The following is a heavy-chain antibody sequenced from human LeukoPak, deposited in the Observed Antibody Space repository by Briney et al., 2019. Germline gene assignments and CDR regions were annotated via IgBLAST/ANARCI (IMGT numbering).Heavy chain of an antibody. Sequence: SGSTNYTPSLKSRVTISVDTSKNQFSLKLSYMPSADTAVYYCARLLTGDRFYYYYYMDVWGKATTVTVSS. CDR2: SGST. CDR3: ARLLTGDRFYYYYYMDV. V-gene: IGHV4-61*07. D-gene: IGHD7-27*01. J-gene: IGHJ6*03.